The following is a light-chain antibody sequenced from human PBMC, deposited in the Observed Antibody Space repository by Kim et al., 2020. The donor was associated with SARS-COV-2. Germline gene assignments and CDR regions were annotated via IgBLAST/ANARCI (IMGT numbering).Light chain of an antibody. V-gene: IGKV1-39*01. J-gene: IGKJ1*01. CDR2: AAS. CDR1: QSISSY. Sequence: ASVGDRVTITCRASQSISSYLNWYQQKPGNAPKLLIYAASSLQSGVPSRFSGSGSGTDFTLTISRLQPEDFATYYCQQSYSTPRTFGQGTKVDIK. CDR3: QQSYSTPRT.